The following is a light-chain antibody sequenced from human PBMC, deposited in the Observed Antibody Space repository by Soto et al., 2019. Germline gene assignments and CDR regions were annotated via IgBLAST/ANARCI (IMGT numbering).Light chain of an antibody. J-gene: IGKJ3*01. Sequence: DIPMTQSPSSLSASIGDRVTITCRASQSITNYLNWYQQIPGKAPNLLIYAASILQSGVPSRFSGSGSGTDFTLTINSLQPEDFATYYCQQSYSTPFTFGPGTRVDIK. V-gene: IGKV1-39*01. CDR2: AAS. CDR1: QSITNY. CDR3: QQSYSTPFT.